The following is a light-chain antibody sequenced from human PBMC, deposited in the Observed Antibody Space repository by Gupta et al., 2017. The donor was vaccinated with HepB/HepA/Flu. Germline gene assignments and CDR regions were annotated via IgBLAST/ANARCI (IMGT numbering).Light chain of an antibody. CDR2: SAS. CDR1: QGISSY. CDR3: LQLNPYLIT. J-gene: IGKJ4*01. V-gene: IGKV1-9*01. Sequence: DIQLTQSPSFLSASVGDRVTITCRASQGISSYLAWYQQISGKAPRLLIYSASTLQSGVPSRFSGNGSGTEYTLTISSLQPEDFATYFCLQLNPYLITFGGGTKVEIK.